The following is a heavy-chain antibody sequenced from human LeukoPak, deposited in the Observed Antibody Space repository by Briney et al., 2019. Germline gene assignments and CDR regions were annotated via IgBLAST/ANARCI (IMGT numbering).Heavy chain of an antibody. CDR1: GGSISSSSYY. CDR2: IYYSGST. J-gene: IGHJ3*02. V-gene: IGHV4-39*07. CDR3: ARVFTDYDILTGDDAFDI. Sequence: SETLSLTCTVSGGSISSSSYYWGWIRQPPGKGLEWIGSIYYSGSTYYNPSLKSRVTISVDTSKNQFSLKLSSVTAADTAVYYCARVFTDYDILTGDDAFDIWGQGTMVTVSS. D-gene: IGHD3-9*01.